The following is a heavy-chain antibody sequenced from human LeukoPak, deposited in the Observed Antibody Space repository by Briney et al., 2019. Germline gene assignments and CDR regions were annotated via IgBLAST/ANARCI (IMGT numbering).Heavy chain of an antibody. D-gene: IGHD3-3*01. Sequence: TGGSLRLSCATSGFTFSSYGMHWVRQAPGKGLEWVAVISYDGSNKYYADSVKGRFTISRDNSKNTLYLQMNSLRAEDTAVYYCARDRSGEYDFWSGYLDAFDIWGQGTMVTVSS. CDR3: ARDRSGEYDFWSGYLDAFDI. CDR2: ISYDGSNK. CDR1: GFTFSSYG. V-gene: IGHV3-30*03. J-gene: IGHJ3*02.